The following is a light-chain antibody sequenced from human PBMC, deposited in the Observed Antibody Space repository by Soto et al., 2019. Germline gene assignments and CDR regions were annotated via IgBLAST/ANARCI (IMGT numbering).Light chain of an antibody. J-gene: IGKJ3*01. Sequence: EIVMTQSPATLSVSPGERATLSCRASQSVSSNLAWYQQKPGQAPRLLIYGASTRATGIPARFSGCGSGTEFTLTISSLQSEDFAVYYCHQYNNWPIFGPGTKVDIK. CDR3: HQYNNWPI. CDR2: GAS. V-gene: IGKV3-15*01. CDR1: QSVSSN.